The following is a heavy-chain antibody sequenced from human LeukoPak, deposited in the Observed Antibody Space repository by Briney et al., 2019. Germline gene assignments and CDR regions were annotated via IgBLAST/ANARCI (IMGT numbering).Heavy chain of an antibody. J-gene: IGHJ5*02. CDR2: INSDGSST. V-gene: IGHV3-74*01. D-gene: IGHD7-27*01. CDR3: ARGERGLGIGLSNWFDP. Sequence: PGGSLRLSCAASGFTFSSYWMHWVRQAPGKGLVWVSRINSDGSSTSYADSVKGRFTISRDNAKNTLYLQMNSLRAEDTAVYYCARGERGLGIGLSNWFDPWGQGTLVTVSS. CDR1: GFTFSSYW.